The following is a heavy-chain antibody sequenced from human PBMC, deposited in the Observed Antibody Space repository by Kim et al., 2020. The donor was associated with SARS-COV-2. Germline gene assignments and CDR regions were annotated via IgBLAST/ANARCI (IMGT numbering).Heavy chain of an antibody. V-gene: IGHV7-4-1*02. CDR3: ARDGEGYSYGAYYYYYMDV. J-gene: IGHJ6*03. CDR1: GYTFTSYA. Sequence: ASVKVSCKASGYTFTSYAMHWVRQAPGQGLEWMGWINTNTGNPTYAQGFTGRFVFSLDTSVSTAYLQISSLKAEDTAVYYCARDGEGYSYGAYYYYYMDVWGKGTTVTVSS. CDR2: INTNTGNP. D-gene: IGHD5-18*01.